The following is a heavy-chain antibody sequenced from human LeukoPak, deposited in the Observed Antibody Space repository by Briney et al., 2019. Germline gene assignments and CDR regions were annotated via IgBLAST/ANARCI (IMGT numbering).Heavy chain of an antibody. CDR3: ARVMVDWYGSRYFDY. J-gene: IGHJ4*02. D-gene: IGHD2-8*01. CDR1: GFTVSSNY. Sequence: PGGSLRLSCAASGFTVSSNYMSWVRKAPGKGLEWVSVIYSGGSTYYADSVKGRFTISRDNSKNTLYLQMNSLRAEDTAVYYCARVMVDWYGSRYFDYWGQGTLVTVSS. V-gene: IGHV3-66*01. CDR2: IYSGGST.